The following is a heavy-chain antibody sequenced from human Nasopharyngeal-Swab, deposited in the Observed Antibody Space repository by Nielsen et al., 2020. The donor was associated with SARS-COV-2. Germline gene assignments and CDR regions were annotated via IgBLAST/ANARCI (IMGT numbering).Heavy chain of an antibody. CDR1: GFTFSSYG. Sequence: GESLKISCAASGFTFSSYGMHWVRQAPGKGLEWVAVIWYDGSNKYYADSVKGRFTISRDNSKNTLYLQMNSLRAEDTAVYYCAKLDCSSTSCYTGGKTTYYYYGMDVWGQGTTVTVSS. J-gene: IGHJ6*02. CDR3: AKLDCSSTSCYTGGKTTYYYYGMDV. CDR2: IWYDGSNK. D-gene: IGHD2-2*02. V-gene: IGHV3-33*06.